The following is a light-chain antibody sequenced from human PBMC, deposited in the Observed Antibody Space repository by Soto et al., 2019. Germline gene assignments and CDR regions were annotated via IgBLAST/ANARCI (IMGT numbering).Light chain of an antibody. CDR2: EVT. CDR3: NSYTNSSAVV. J-gene: IGLJ2*01. CDR1: RDDIGAYDY. V-gene: IGLV2-14*01. Sequence: QSALTQPASVSGSPGQSITTSCAGTRDDIGAYDYVSWYQQHPGNAPKLLVYEVTNRPSGVSDRFSGSKSGNTVSLTISGLQAEDEADYYCNSYTNSSAVVFGGGTKVTVL.